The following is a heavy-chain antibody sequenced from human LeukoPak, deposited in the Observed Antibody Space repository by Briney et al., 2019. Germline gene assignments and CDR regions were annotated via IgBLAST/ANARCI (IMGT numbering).Heavy chain of an antibody. CDR3: ARSPIAVAGLDAFDI. V-gene: IGHV3-21*01. D-gene: IGHD6-19*01. CDR1: GFTFSSYS. CDR2: ISSSSSYI. Sequence: GGSLRLSCAASGFTFSSYSMNWVRQAPGKGLEWVSSISSSSSYIYYADSVKGRFTISRDNAKNSLYLQTNSLRAEDTAVYYCARSPIAVAGLDAFDIWGQGTMVTVSS. J-gene: IGHJ3*02.